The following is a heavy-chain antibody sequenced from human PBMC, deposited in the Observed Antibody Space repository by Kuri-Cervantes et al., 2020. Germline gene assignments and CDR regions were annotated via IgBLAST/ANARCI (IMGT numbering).Heavy chain of an antibody. CDR3: ARGPPAAAGTLNY. CDR1: GFTFSSYG. D-gene: IGHD6-13*01. CDR2: IWYDGSNK. V-gene: IGHV3-33*01. J-gene: IGHJ4*02. Sequence: GESLKISCAASGFTFSSYGMHWVRQAPGKGLEWVAVIWYDGSNKYYADSVKGRFTISRDNSKNTLYLQMNSLRAEDTAVYYCARGPPAAAGTLNYWGQGTLVTVSS.